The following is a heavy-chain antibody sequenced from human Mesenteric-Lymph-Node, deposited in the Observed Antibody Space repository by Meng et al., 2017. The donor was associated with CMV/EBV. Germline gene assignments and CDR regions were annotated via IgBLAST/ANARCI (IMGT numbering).Heavy chain of an antibody. V-gene: IGHV3-23*03. CDR3: ARDDFYFERSGYYKNEY. CDR1: GFTFNTYA. J-gene: IGHJ4*02. Sequence: GESLKISCAASGFTFNTYAMSWVRQAPGKGLEWVSVIYSGGSITYYADSVKGRFTTSRDDSKNTLYLQMNSLRVEDTAVYYCARDDFYFERSGYYKNEYWGRGTLVTVSS. CDR2: IYSGGSIT. D-gene: IGHD3-22*01.